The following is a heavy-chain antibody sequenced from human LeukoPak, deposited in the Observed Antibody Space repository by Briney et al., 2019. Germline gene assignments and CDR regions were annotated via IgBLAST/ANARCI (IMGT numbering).Heavy chain of an antibody. J-gene: IGHJ4*02. CDR2: IIPIFGTA. Sequence: EASVKVSCKASGGTFSSYAISWVRQAPGQGLEWMGGIIPIFGTANYAQKFQGRVTITADESTSTAYMELSSLRSEDTAVYYCARTPPDYGGNHYFDYWGQGTLVTVSS. V-gene: IGHV1-69*13. D-gene: IGHD4-23*01. CDR3: ARTPPDYGGNHYFDY. CDR1: GGTFSSYA.